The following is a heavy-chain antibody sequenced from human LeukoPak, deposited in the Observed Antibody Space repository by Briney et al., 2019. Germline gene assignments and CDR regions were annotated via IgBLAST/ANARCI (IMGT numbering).Heavy chain of an antibody. D-gene: IGHD4-17*01. V-gene: IGHV4-34*01. CDR3: ARVRDYGDYTG. CDR1: GGSFSGYY. CDR2: INHSGST. J-gene: IGHJ4*02. Sequence: SETLSLTCAVYGGSFSGYYWSWIRQPPGKGLEWIGEINHSGSTNYNPSLKSRVTISVDTSNNQFSLKLSSVTAADTAVYYCARVRDYGDYTGWGQGTLVTVSS.